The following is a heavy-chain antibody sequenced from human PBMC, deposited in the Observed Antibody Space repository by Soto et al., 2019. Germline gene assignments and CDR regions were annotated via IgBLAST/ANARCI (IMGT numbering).Heavy chain of an antibody. V-gene: IGHV3-30-3*01. CDR2: VSYAGNNK. CDR1: GFTFSSYA. Sequence: QVQLVESGGGVVQPGRSLRLSCAASGFTFSSYAMHWVRQAPGKGLEWVAVVSYAGNNKYYADSVKGRFTISRDNSKNPLYLQMNSLRAEDTAVYYCARPLWRDDYNWGYFDLWGRGTLVTVSS. J-gene: IGHJ2*01. CDR3: ARPLWRDDYNWGYFDL. D-gene: IGHD4-4*01.